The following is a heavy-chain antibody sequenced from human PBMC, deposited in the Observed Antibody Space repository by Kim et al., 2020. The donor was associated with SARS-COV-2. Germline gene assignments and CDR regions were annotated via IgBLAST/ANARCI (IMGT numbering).Heavy chain of an antibody. CDR1: GGSFSGYY. V-gene: IGHV4-34*01. CDR2: INHSGST. Sequence: SETLSLTCAVYGGSFSGYYWSWIRQPPGKGLEWIGEINHSGSTNYNPSLKSRVTISVDTSKNQFSLKLSSVTAADTAVYYCARGPPRIAAAGTRWFDPWG. CDR3: ARGPPRIAAAGTRWFDP. D-gene: IGHD6-13*01. J-gene: IGHJ5*02.